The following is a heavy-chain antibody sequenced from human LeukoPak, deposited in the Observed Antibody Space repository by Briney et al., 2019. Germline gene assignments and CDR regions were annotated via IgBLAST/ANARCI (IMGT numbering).Heavy chain of an antibody. CDR1: GFTVSNNY. V-gene: IGHV3-53*01. D-gene: IGHD2-8*02. J-gene: IGHJ4*02. CDR2: IYSGGRT. CDR3: ARGGGVQYYFDY. Sequence: GGSLRFSCAASGFTVSNNYMSRVRQAPGKGLEWVSVIYSGGRTYYADSVKGRFTISRDNSKHTLYLQMNSLRPEDTAVYYCARGGGVQYYFDYWGQGTLVTVSS.